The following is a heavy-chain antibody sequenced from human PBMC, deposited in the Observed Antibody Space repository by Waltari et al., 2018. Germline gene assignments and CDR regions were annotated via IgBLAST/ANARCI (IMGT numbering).Heavy chain of an antibody. CDR3: ARDIGFCSGNNCFSVL. CDR1: GFTFRSYE. D-gene: IGHD2-15*01. J-gene: IGHJ4*02. Sequence: EGHLVESGGPLVQPGGSLRLSCSASGFTFRSYEMNWVRQAPGKGLEWISYISVGGHTIDYADSVKGRFTISRDNAENSLFLQMDSRRVDDTAIYYCARDIGFCSGNNCFSVLWGQGTLVTVSS. V-gene: IGHV3-48*03. CDR2: ISVGGHTI.